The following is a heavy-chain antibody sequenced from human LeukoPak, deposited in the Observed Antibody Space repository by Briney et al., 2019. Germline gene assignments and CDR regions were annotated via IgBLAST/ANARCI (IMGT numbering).Heavy chain of an antibody. Sequence: PSETLSLTCAVYGGSFGGYYWSWIRQPPGKGLEWIGEINHSGSTNYNPSLKSRVTISVDTSKNQFSLKLSSVTAADTAVYYCARGLWFGYNWFDPWGQGTLVTVSS. CDR3: ARGLWFGYNWFDP. CDR1: GGSFGGYY. V-gene: IGHV4-34*01. D-gene: IGHD3-10*01. CDR2: INHSGST. J-gene: IGHJ5*02.